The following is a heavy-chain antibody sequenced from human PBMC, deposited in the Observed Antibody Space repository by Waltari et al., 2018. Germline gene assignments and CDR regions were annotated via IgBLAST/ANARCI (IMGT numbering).Heavy chain of an antibody. CDR1: EDSFTGYY. J-gene: IGHJ6*02. CDR2: TNANSGGT. V-gene: IGHV1-2*02. Sequence: QVQLVQSGAEVKKPGASVTVSCKASEDSFTGYYSHWVRRAPGQGLGWMWMTNANSGGTNDAQRVQDRVTMTRDRSMSTAYMDLSSLSSDDTAVYYCAREFYNWSDDYYYGMDVWGQGTTVTVSS. CDR3: AREFYNWSDDYYYGMDV. D-gene: IGHD1-1*01.